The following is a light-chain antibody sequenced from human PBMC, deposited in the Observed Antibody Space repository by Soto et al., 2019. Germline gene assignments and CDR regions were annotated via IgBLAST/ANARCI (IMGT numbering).Light chain of an antibody. CDR1: HVISGW. J-gene: IGKJ4*01. Sequence: DIQMTQSPSTLSASVGDRVTITCRASHVISGWLAWYQQKPGKAPKVLIYDAYNLESGVPSRFSGSVSGTEFSLTIISLQPDDFATYYCQQYHSFPLTFGGGTKVDIK. CDR3: QQYHSFPLT. CDR2: DAY. V-gene: IGKV1-5*01.